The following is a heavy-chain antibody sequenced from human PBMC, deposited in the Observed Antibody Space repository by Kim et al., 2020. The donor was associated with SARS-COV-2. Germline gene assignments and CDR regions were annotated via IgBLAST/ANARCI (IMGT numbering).Heavy chain of an antibody. V-gene: IGHV3-30*04. CDR3: ARDGWKVAGYTGWPNWWIDY. CDR1: GFTFSSYA. Sequence: GGSLRLSCAASGFTFSSYAMHWVRQAPGKGLEWVAVISYDGSNKYYADSVKGRFTISRDNSKNTLYLQMNSLRAEDTAVYYCARDGWKVAGYTGWPNWWIDYWGQGTLVTVSS. J-gene: IGHJ4*02. D-gene: IGHD6-19*01. CDR2: ISYDGSNK.